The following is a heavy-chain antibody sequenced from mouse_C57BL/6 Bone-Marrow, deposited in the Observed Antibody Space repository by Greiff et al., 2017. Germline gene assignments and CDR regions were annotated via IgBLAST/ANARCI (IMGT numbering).Heavy chain of an antibody. Sequence: EVQLQQSGTVLARPGASVKMSCKTSGYTFTSYWMHWVKQRPGQGLEWIGAIYPGNSDTSYNQKFKGKAKLTAVTSASTAYMGLSSLTNEDSAVYYGTREGYYYGSSFHWYFDVWGTGTTVTVSS. V-gene: IGHV1-5*01. CDR3: TREGYYYGSSFHWYFDV. CDR2: IYPGNSDT. J-gene: IGHJ1*03. CDR1: GYTFTSYW. D-gene: IGHD1-1*01.